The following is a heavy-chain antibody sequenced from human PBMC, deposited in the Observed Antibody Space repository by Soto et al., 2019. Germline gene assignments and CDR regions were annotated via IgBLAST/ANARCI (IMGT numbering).Heavy chain of an antibody. J-gene: IGHJ1*01. Sequence: ASVKVSCKASGYTFLHYGISWVRQAPGQGLQWVGWISAYNGNTNYAQVLQGRVTMTTDTSTSTAYMELRSLRSDDTAVYYCARQDYYDSSGYYLEYFQHWG. CDR2: ISAYNGNT. V-gene: IGHV1-18*01. CDR3: ARQDYYDSSGYYLEYFQH. CDR1: GYTFLHYG. D-gene: IGHD3-22*01.